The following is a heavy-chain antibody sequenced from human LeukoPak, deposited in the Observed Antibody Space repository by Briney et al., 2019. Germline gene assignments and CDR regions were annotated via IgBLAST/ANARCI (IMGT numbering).Heavy chain of an antibody. CDR2: IYYSGST. CDR3: ARGREDYGDYSSDY. Sequence: SETLSLTCTVSGGSISSYYWSWIRQPPGKGLEWIGYIYYSGSTNYNPSLKSRVTISVDTSKNQFSLKLSSVTAADTAVYYCARGREDYGDYSSDYWGQGTLVTVSS. D-gene: IGHD4-17*01. CDR1: GGSISSYY. V-gene: IGHV4-59*08. J-gene: IGHJ4*02.